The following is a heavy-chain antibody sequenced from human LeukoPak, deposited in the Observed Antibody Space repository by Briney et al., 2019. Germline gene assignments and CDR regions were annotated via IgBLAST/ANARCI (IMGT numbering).Heavy chain of an antibody. J-gene: IGHJ4*02. CDR1: GGSISSSSYY. V-gene: IGHV4-39*07. D-gene: IGHD3-22*01. Sequence: SETLSLTCTVSGGSISSSSYYWGWLRQPPGKGLEWIGSIYYSGSTYYNPSLKSRVTISVHTSKNQFYLNLSSVTAADTAVYYCARGVVITGLDYWGQGTLVTVSS. CDR3: ARGVVITGLDY. CDR2: IYYSGST.